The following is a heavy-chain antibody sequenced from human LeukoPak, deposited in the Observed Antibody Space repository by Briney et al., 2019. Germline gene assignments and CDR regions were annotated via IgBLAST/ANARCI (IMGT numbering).Heavy chain of an antibody. D-gene: IGHD1-26*01. J-gene: IGHJ4*02. V-gene: IGHV3-21*01. CDR2: ISSGSSYI. CDR1: GFTFSSYS. CDR3: AREFFDREGGTTVLDY. Sequence: GGSLRLSCAASGFTFSSYSMNWVRQAPGKGLEWVSSISSGSSYIFYADSVKGRFTISRDNAKNSLYLQMNSLRAEDTAVYYCAREFFDREGGTTVLDYWGQGTLVTVSS.